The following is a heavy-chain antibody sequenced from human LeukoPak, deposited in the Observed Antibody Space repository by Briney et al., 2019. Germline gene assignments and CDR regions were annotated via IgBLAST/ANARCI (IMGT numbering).Heavy chain of an antibody. V-gene: IGHV1-8*01. CDR3: ARMGSTTGTGLYYYYYMDV. J-gene: IGHJ6*03. CDR2: MNPNSGNT. Sequence: GASVKVSCKASGYTFTSYDTNWVRQATGQGLEWMGWMNPNSGNTGYAQKFQGRVTMTRNTSISTAYMELSSLRSEDTAVYYCARMGSTTGTGLYYYYYMDVWGKGTTVTISS. D-gene: IGHD1-1*01. CDR1: GYTFTSYD.